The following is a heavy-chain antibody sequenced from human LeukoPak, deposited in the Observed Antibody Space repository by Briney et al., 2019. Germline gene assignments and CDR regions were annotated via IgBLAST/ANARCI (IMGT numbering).Heavy chain of an antibody. V-gene: IGHV1-2*04. CDR3: ARGKIGYCSGGSCYGNWFDP. CDR1: GYTFTGYY. Sequence: ASVKVSCKASGYTFTGYYMHWVRQAPGQGLEWMGWINPNSGGTNYAQKFQGWVTMTRDTSISTAYMELSRLRSDDTAVYYCARGKIGYCSGGSCYGNWFDPWGQGTLVTVSS. J-gene: IGHJ5*02. CDR2: INPNSGGT. D-gene: IGHD2-15*01.